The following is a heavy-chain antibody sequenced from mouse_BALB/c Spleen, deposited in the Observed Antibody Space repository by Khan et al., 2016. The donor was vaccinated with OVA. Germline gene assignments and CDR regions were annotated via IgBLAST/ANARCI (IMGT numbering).Heavy chain of an antibody. CDR2: ILYSGST. J-gene: IGHJ3*01. D-gene: IGHD2-14*01. CDR3: ARSTYWYAFAY. CDR1: GYSITSGY. V-gene: IGHV3-8*02. Sequence: EVQLQESGPSLVKPSQTLSLTCSVTGYSITSGYWCWIRQFPGNKLEYIGYILYSGSTYYNPYLKSRISITRHTSQNQYYLQLNAVTSEDTATYYCARSTYWYAFAYWGQGTLVTVSA.